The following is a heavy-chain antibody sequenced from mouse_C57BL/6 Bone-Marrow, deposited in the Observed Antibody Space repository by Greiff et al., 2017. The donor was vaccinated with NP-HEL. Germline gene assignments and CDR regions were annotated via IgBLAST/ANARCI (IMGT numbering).Heavy chain of an antibody. CDR3: ARYGSSFPYWYFDV. CDR1: GFTFSSYA. CDR2: ISDGGSYT. J-gene: IGHJ1*03. D-gene: IGHD1-1*01. V-gene: IGHV5-4*03. Sequence: DVKLEESGGGLVKPGGSLKLSCAASGFTFSSYAMSWVRQTPEKRLEWVATISDGGSYTYYPDNVKGRFTISRDNAKNNLYLQMSHLKSEDTAMYYCARYGSSFPYWYFDVWGTGTTVTVSS.